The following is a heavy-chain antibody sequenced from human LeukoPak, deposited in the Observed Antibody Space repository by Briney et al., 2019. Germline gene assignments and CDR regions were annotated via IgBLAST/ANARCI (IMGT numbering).Heavy chain of an antibody. J-gene: IGHJ4*02. CDR3: ARKIGYSYAFDY. CDR2: ISSSSSTM. Sequence: PGGSLRLSCAASGFTFSGNYMSWIRQAPGKGLEWVSYISSSSSTMYYADSVKGRFTISRDNAKNSLYLQMNSLRAEDTAVYYCARKIGYSYAFDYWGQGTLVTVSS. CDR1: GFTFSGNY. D-gene: IGHD5-18*01. V-gene: IGHV3-11*01.